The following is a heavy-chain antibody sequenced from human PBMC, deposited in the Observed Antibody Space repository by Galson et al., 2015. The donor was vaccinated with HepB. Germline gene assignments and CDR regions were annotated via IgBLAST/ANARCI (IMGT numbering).Heavy chain of an antibody. CDR1: GYALTELS. CDR3: ASPPYGDYALAFHY. J-gene: IGHJ4*02. D-gene: IGHD4-17*01. V-gene: IGHV1-24*01. Sequence: SVKVSCKVSGYALTELSMHWVRQAPGKGLEWMGGFDPEYGETIYAQNFQGRVTMTEDTSTDTAYMELSSLRSEDTAVYFCASPPYGDYALAFHYWGQGTLVTVSS. CDR2: FDPEYGET.